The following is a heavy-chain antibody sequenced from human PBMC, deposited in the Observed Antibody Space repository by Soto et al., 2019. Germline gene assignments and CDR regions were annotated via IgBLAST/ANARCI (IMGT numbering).Heavy chain of an antibody. CDR2: INPSGGST. CDR1: GYTFTSYY. J-gene: IGHJ4*02. V-gene: IGHV1-46*01. D-gene: IGHD6-19*01. Sequence: GASVKVSCKASGYTFTSYYMHWVRQAPGQGLEWMGIINPSGGSTSYAQKFQGRVTMTRDTSTSTVYMELNRLKSDDTAVFFCARGVSGWSPFDVWGQGTLVTVSS. CDR3: ARGVSGWSPFDV.